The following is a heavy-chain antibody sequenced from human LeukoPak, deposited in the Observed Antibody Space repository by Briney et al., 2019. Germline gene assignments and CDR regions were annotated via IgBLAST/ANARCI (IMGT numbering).Heavy chain of an antibody. CDR1: GASISSYY. V-gene: IGHV4-4*07. CDR3: ARGKSSSWESDY. D-gene: IGHD6-13*01. CDR2: IYVSGST. Sequence: SETLSLTCTVSGASISSYYWSWIRQPAGKGLEWIGRIYVSGSTTYNPSLESRVTMSLDTSKNQISLKVSSVTAADTAVYYCARGKSSSWESDYWGQGTLVTVSS. J-gene: IGHJ4*02.